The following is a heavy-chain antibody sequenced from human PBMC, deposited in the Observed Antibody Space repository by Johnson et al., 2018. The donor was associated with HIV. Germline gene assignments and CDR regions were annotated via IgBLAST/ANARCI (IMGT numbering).Heavy chain of an antibody. CDR2: ISGSCGTI. V-gene: IGHV3-11*04. CDR1: GFTVSSNY. CDR3: ARGDGYRRAFDI. J-gene: IGHJ3*02. Sequence: QVQLVESGGGLIQPGGSLRLSCAASGFTVSSNYMSWVRQAPGKGLEWVSYISGSCGTIYYADSVKGRFTISRDNAMNSVYLQMNNLTTEDTAVYYCARGDGYRRAFDIWGQGTKVTVSS. D-gene: IGHD1-1*01.